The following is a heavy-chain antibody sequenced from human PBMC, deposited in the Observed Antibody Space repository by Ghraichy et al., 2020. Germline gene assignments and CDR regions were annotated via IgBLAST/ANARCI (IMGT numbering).Heavy chain of an antibody. CDR2: IYYSGST. Sequence: SQTLSLTCTVSGGSISSYYWSWIRQPPGKGLEWIGYIYYSGSTNYNPSLKSRVTISVDTSKNQFSLKLSSVTAADTAVYYCARDKGYSGYDWAWYYYYGMDVWGQGTTVTVSS. J-gene: IGHJ6*02. CDR1: GGSISSYY. CDR3: ARDKGYSGYDWAWYYYYGMDV. D-gene: IGHD5-12*01. V-gene: IGHV4-59*01.